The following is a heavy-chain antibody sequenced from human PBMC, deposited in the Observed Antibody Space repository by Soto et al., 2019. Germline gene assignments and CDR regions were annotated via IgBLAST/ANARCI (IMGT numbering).Heavy chain of an antibody. CDR2: IKQDGSEK. Sequence: GGSLRLSCAASGFTFSSYWMSWVRQAPGKGLEWVANIKQDGSEKYYVDSVKGRFTISRDNAKNSLYLQMNSLRAEDTAVYYFARDRYCISTSCDYYYYGMDVWGQGTTVTAP. V-gene: IGHV3-7*01. CDR3: ARDRYCISTSCDYYYYGMDV. J-gene: IGHJ6*02. D-gene: IGHD2-2*01. CDR1: GFTFSSYW.